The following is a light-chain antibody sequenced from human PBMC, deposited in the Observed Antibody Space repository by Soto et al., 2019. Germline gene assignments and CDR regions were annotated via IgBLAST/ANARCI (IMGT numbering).Light chain of an antibody. CDR1: QSLSSSY. Sequence: EIVLTQSAGSLSLSPGERATLSCRASQSLSSSYLAWYQQKPGQAPRLLIYGVSSRATGIPDRFSGSGSGTDFTLTISRLEPEDFAVYYCQQYGSSYTFGQGTKLEIK. J-gene: IGKJ2*01. CDR3: QQYGSSYT. CDR2: GVS. V-gene: IGKV3-20*01.